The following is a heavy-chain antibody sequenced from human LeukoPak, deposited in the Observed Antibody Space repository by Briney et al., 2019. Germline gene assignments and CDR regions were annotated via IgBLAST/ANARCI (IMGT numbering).Heavy chain of an antibody. CDR2: IKEDAGEK. V-gene: IGHV3-7*01. J-gene: IGHJ4*02. CDR1: GFTFSSYW. D-gene: IGHD2-8*01. Sequence: PGGSLRLSCAASGFTFSSYWMSWVRQAPGKGLEWVANIKEDAGEKYYVDSVKGRFTISRDNAKNSLSLQMNSLRAEDTAVYYCARAAAYYLIDYWGQGTLVTVSS. CDR3: ARAAAYYLIDY.